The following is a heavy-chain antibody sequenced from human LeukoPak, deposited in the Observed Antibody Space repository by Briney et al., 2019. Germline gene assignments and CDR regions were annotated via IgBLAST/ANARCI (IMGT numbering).Heavy chain of an antibody. CDR1: GFTLSSYG. CDR2: ISGSSSTI. J-gene: IGHJ4*02. Sequence: GGSLRLSCAASGFTLSSYGMYWVRHAPGKGLEWVSYISGSSSTIYYADSVRGRHTIYRDNAKNSLYLKMNSLRVEDTAVYYCARDSGDFWSGPYWGQGTLVTVSS. CDR3: ARDSGDFWSGPY. V-gene: IGHV3-48*04. D-gene: IGHD3-3*01.